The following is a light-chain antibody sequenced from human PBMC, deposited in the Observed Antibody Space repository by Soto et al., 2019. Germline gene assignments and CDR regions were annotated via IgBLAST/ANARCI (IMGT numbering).Light chain of an antibody. CDR3: SSYTSSSTLGYV. CDR1: SSDVGGYNY. Sequence: QSVLTQPASVSGSPGQSNTISCTGTSSDVGGYNYVSWYQQHPGKAPKLMIYEVSNRPSGVSNRFSGSKSGNTASLTISGLQAEDEADYYCSSYTSSSTLGYVFGTGTKLTVL. CDR2: EVS. J-gene: IGLJ1*01. V-gene: IGLV2-14*01.